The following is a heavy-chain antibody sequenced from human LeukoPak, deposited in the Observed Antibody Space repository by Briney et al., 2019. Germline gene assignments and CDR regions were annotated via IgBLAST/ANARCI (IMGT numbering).Heavy chain of an antibody. V-gene: IGHV4-39*01. CDR2: IYYSGST. CDR3: ARLEAGVLLWFGESSYFDY. D-gene: IGHD3-10*01. J-gene: IGHJ4*02. CDR1: GGSISSSSYY. Sequence: PSETLSLTCTVSGGSISSSSYYWGWIRQPPGKGLEWIGIIYYSGSTYYNPSLNSRVTISVDTSKNQFSLKLSSVTAADTAVYYCARLEAGVLLWFGESSYFDYWGQGTLVTVSS.